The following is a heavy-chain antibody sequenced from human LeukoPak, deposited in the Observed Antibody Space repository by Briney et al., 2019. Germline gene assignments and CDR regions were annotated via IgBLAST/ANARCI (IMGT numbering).Heavy chain of an antibody. CDR3: ASSLYCSGAGCYLRNWFDP. D-gene: IGHD2-15*01. Sequence: SETLSLTCTVSGGSISSYYWSWTRQPAGKGLEWIGRIYTSGSTNYNPSLKSRVTMSLDTSKNQFSLKLSSVTAADTAVYYCASSLYCSGAGCYLRNWFDPWGQGTLVTVSS. V-gene: IGHV4-4*07. CDR1: GGSISSYY. CDR2: IYTSGST. J-gene: IGHJ5*02.